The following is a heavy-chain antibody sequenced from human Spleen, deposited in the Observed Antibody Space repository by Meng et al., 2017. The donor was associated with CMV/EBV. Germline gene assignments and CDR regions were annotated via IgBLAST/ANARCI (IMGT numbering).Heavy chain of an antibody. CDR3: ARDAEYSTVWRYYYYGMDV. CDR1: GYTFTGYY. Sequence: ASVKVSCKASGYTFTGYYMHWVRQAPGQGLEWMGWINPNSGGTNYAQKFQGRVTMTRDTSISTAYMELSRLRSDDTAVYYCARDAEYSTVWRYYYYGMDVWGQGTTVTVSS. CDR2: INPNSGGT. J-gene: IGHJ6*02. V-gene: IGHV1-2*02. D-gene: IGHD6-6*01.